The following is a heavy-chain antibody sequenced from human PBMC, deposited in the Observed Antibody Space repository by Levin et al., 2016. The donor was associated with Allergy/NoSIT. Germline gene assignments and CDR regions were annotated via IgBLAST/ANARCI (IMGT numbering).Heavy chain of an antibody. J-gene: IGHJ3*02. CDR1: GGSISSSSYY. CDR2: IYYSGST. D-gene: IGHD4-17*01. CDR3: ARRNYGDYLDAFDI. Sequence: SETLSLTCTVSGGSISSSSYYWGWIRQPPGKGLEWIGSIYYSGSTYYNPSLKSRVTISVDTSKNQFSLKLSSVTAADTAVYYCARRNYGDYLDAFDIWGQGTMVTVSS. V-gene: IGHV4-39*01.